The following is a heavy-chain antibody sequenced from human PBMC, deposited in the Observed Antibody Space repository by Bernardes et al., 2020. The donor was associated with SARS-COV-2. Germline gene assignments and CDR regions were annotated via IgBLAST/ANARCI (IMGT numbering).Heavy chain of an antibody. CDR1: GFCFSSYG. J-gene: IGHJ4*02. D-gene: IGHD4-17*01. Sequence: GSLRLSCAASGFCFSSYGMHWVRQAPGKGLEWVATIAYDGSRTYYADSVKGRFSISRDNSKNTLYLQMNSLRAEDTAVYYCAKTPPSTVTTEPYFFDYWGQGTLVTVSS. CDR2: IAYDGSRT. CDR3: AKTPPSTVTTEPYFFDY. V-gene: IGHV3-30*18.